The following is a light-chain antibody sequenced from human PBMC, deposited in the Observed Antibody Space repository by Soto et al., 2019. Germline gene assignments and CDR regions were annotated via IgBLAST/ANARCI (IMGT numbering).Light chain of an antibody. Sequence: QSVLTQPPSVSGAPGQRVTISCTGSSSNIGAGYDVHWYLHLPGTAPKLLIFGNSHRPSGVPDRFSAYKSGTSASLAITGLQAEDEADYYCQSYDNTLSGVVFGGGTKVTVL. J-gene: IGLJ2*01. V-gene: IGLV1-40*01. CDR1: SSNIGAGYD. CDR2: GNS. CDR3: QSYDNTLSGVV.